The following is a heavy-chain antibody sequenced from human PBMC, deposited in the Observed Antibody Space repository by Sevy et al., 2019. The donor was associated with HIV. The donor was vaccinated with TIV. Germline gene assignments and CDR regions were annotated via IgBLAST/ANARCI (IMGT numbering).Heavy chain of an antibody. J-gene: IGHJ6*02. V-gene: IGHV3-21*01. D-gene: IGHD2-8*01. Sequence: GGSLRLSCAASGFTFSSCSMNWVRQAPGKGLEWVSSISSSSSYIYYADSVKGQFTISRDNAKNSLYLQMNSLRAEDTAVYYCARASGYCTNGVCYSYGMDVWGQGTTVTVSS. CDR2: ISSSSSYI. CDR1: GFTFSSCS. CDR3: ARASGYCTNGVCYSYGMDV.